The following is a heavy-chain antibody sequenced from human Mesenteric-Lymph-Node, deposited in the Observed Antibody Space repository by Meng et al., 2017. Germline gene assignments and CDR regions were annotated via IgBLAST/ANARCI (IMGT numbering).Heavy chain of an antibody. J-gene: IGHJ4*02. CDR2: IYPDDSDT. Sequence: GESLKISCKGSGYNFTNYWIGWVRQMPGKGLEWMGIIYPDDSDTRYSPSFQGQVTISADKSAGTVYLQWSSLKASDTAIYFCARRGFDASGYYSFFDQWGQGTLVTVSS. CDR1: GYNFTNYW. D-gene: IGHD3-3*01. CDR3: ARRGFDASGYYSFFDQ. V-gene: IGHV5-51*01.